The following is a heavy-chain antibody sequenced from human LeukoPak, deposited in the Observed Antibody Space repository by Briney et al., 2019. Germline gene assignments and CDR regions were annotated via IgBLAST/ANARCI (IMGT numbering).Heavy chain of an antibody. V-gene: IGHV4-59*01. Sequence: SETLSLTCAVYGGSFSGYYWSWIRQPPGKGLEWIGYIYYSGSTNYNPSLKSRVTISVDTSKNQFSLKLSSVTAADTAVYYCARGERGDGRFDYWGQGTLVTVSS. CDR1: GGSFSGYY. CDR2: IYYSGST. D-gene: IGHD2-21*02. J-gene: IGHJ4*02. CDR3: ARGERGDGRFDY.